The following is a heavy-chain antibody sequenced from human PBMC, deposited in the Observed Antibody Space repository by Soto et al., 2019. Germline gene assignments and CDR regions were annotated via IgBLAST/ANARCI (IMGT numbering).Heavy chain of an antibody. CDR3: ARVATRLQSMEVLEY. CDR2: LSFDGTAE. CDR1: GFIFRDYL. V-gene: IGHV3-30*03. D-gene: IGHD2-21*02. Sequence: QVQLVESGGGVVQPGTSLRLSCTASGFIFRDYLIHWVRQAPGKGLEWLAVLSFDGTAEYYADSTRGRFTISRDIPKSTTYLVINNVRREDTAMYYCARVATRLQSMEVLEYWGQGTLVTAPS. J-gene: IGHJ4*02.